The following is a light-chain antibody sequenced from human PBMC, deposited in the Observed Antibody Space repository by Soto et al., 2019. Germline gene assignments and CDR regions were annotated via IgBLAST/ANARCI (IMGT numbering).Light chain of an antibody. V-gene: IGKV3-20*01. Sequence: EIVFTQSPGTLSLSPGDRATLSCSASQTVSGNYLAWYHQKPGQAPRLLIYGASTRATDMPGRFSGRGAGAEFTLTISSLQSEDFAVYYCQQYRSWPRTFGQGTKVDIK. CDR3: QQYRSWPRT. CDR1: QTVSGNY. CDR2: GAS. J-gene: IGKJ1*01.